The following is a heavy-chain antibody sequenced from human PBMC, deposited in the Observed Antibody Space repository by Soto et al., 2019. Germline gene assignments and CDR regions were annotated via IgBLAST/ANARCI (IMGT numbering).Heavy chain of an antibody. J-gene: IGHJ4*02. V-gene: IGHV1-18*04. CDR2: ISTSTGNT. CDR3: ARSPLVIVTAKGTLDF. Sequence: QVQLVQSGGEVKKPGASVKVSCKASGYTFTTFGITWVRQVPGQGLEWLGWISTSTGNTNYAQNLQGRVTLTTDTSTRTAYMELRSLTSDDTAVYYWARSPLVIVTAKGTLDFWGQGTLITVSS. CDR1: GYTFTTFG. D-gene: IGHD2-21*02.